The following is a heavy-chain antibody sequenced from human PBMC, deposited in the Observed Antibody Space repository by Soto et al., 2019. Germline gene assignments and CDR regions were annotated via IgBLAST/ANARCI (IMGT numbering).Heavy chain of an antibody. CDR1: GCTFSSYA. CDR3: ARDIDIQSFDY. CDR2: ISYDGSNK. V-gene: IGHV3-30-3*01. J-gene: IGHJ4*02. Sequence: VGSLRLSCAASGCTFSSYAMHWVRQAPGKGLEWVAVISYDGSNKYYADSVKGRFTISRDNSKNTLYLQMNSLRAEDTAVYYCARDIDIQSFDYWCQGTLVTVSS. D-gene: IGHD3-16*02.